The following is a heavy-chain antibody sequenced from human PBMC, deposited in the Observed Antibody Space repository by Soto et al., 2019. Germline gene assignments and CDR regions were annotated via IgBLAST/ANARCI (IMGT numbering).Heavy chain of an antibody. Sequence: SSETPSLTCAVSGDSISSSFWWSWVRQPPGKGLEWIGEIYHTESTVYNPSLKSRVTISVDKSKNQFSLNLDSVTAADTAVYYCARYDFGTFDYWGRGILVSVSS. V-gene: IGHV4-4*02. D-gene: IGHD4-17*01. J-gene: IGHJ4*02. CDR3: ARYDFGTFDY. CDR2: IYHTEST. CDR1: GDSISSSFW.